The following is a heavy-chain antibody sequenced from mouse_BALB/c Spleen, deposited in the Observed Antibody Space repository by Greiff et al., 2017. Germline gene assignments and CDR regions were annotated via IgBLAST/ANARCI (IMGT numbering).Heavy chain of an antibody. V-gene: IGHV5-12-1*01. D-gene: IGHD2-4*01. CDR2: ISSGGGST. CDR1: GFAFSSYD. CDR3: ARRVITEGFAY. J-gene: IGHJ3*01. Sequence: EVMLVESGGGLVNPGGSLKLSCAASGFAFSSYDMSWVRQTPEKRLEWVAYISSGGGSTYYPDTVKGRFTISRDNAKNTLYLQMSSLKSEDTAMYYCARRVITEGFAYWGQGTLVTVSA.